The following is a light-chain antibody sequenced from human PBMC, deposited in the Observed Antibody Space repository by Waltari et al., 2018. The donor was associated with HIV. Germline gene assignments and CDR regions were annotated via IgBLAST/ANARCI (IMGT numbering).Light chain of an antibody. CDR3: CSYAGRYSVI. V-gene: IGLV2-11*01. J-gene: IGLJ2*01. Sequence: QSALTQPRSVSGSPGQSVTISCTGTSSDVGGYHYVSWYQQYPGKAPRVIIYDVNKRPSGVPDRFSGSKSDNTASLAISGLQVEDEAYYYCCSYAGRYSVIFGGGTKLTVL. CDR2: DVN. CDR1: SSDVGGYHY.